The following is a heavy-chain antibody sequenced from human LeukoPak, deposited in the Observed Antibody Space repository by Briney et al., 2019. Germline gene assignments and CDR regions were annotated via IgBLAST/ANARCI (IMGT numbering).Heavy chain of an antibody. CDR1: GHTFSSYA. CDR2: INAGNGNT. CDR3: ARSGGMTWDAFDI. V-gene: IGHV1-3*01. J-gene: IGHJ3*02. Sequence: ASVNVSCKASGHTFSSYAMHWVRQAPGQRLEWMGWINAGNGNTKYSQKFQGRVTITRDTSASTAYMELSSLRSEDTAVYYCARSGGMTWDAFDIWGQGTMVTVSS. D-gene: IGHD3-16*01.